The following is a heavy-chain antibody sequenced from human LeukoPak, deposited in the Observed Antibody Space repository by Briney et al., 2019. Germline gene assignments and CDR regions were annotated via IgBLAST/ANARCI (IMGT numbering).Heavy chain of an antibody. J-gene: IGHJ4*02. CDR2: IGVSSSLV. V-gene: IGHV3-48*01. Sequence: GGSLRLSCVASGFTFSSYSLNWVRQAPGKGLEWVSYIGVSSSLVRYADSVKGRFTISRDNAKNSLYLQMDSLRAEDTAMYYCARDHCSPPSYWGQGTLVTVSP. CDR1: GFTFSSYS. CDR3: ARDHCSPPSY. D-gene: IGHD2-21*02.